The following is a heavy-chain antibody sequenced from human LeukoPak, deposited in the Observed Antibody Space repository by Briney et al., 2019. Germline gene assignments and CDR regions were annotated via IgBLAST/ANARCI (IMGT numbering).Heavy chain of an antibody. CDR2: IASDGSST. CDR3: ARGRPHGNDY. Sequence: PGGFLRLSCAASGFTFSSYGMHWVRQAPGKGLVWVSRIASDGSSTTYADSVKGRFSISRDNAKNTLYLQMNSLRVEDTAVYYCARGRPHGNDYWGQGTLVTVSS. CDR1: GFTFSSYG. J-gene: IGHJ4*02. V-gene: IGHV3-74*01. D-gene: IGHD4-23*01.